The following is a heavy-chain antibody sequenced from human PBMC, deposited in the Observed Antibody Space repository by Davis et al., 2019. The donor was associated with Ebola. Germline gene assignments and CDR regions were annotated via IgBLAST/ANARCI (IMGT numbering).Heavy chain of an antibody. V-gene: IGHV1-18*01. CDR1: GYTFTSYG. J-gene: IGHJ6*02. D-gene: IGHD2-15*01. CDR2: ISAYNGNT. CDR3: ARDRVVVVVAANYSHGYYYYYGMDV. Sequence: ASVTVSCKASGYTFTSYGISWVRQAPGQGLEWMGWISAYNGNTNYAQKLQGRVTMTTDTSTSTAYMELRSLRSEDTAVYCARDRVVVVVAANYSHGYYYYYGMDVWGQGTTVTVSS.